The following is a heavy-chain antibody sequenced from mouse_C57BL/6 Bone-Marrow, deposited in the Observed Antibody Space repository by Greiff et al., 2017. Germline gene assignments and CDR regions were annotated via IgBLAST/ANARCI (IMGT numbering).Heavy chain of an antibody. J-gene: IGHJ1*03. CDR3: ARPYYGSSYGYFDV. CDR2: IYPGDGAT. CDR1: GYAFSSYW. D-gene: IGHD1-1*01. Sequence: QVQLQQSGAELVKPGASVKISCKASGYAFSSYWMNWVKQRPGKGLEWIGQIYPGDGATNYNGKFKGTATLTADKSSSTAYMQLSSLTSEDSAVYFCARPYYGSSYGYFDVWGTGTTVTVSS. V-gene: IGHV1-80*01.